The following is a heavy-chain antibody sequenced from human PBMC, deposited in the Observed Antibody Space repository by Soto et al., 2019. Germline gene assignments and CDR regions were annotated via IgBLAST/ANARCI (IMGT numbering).Heavy chain of an antibody. Sequence: QEELVESGGGVVQPGKSLRLSCTASAFNFNRYGMHWVRQVPGKGLEWVAVIFYDGSNKYYADSVKGRFTISRDNSKNTLYLEMNSLRVDDTAVYYCARDLAVFFTYVRGHYGLDVWGQGTTVTVSS. J-gene: IGHJ6*02. D-gene: IGHD3-10*02. CDR1: AFNFNRYG. CDR3: ARDLAVFFTYVRGHYGLDV. CDR2: IFYDGSNK. V-gene: IGHV3-33*01.